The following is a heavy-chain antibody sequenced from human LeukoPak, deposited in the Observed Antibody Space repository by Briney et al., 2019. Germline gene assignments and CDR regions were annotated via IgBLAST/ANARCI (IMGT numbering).Heavy chain of an antibody. CDR3: ARAYYYGSGSYGLDY. CDR2: INHSGST. D-gene: IGHD3-10*01. CDR1: GGSISSYY. J-gene: IGHJ4*02. Sequence: SETLSLTCTVSGGSISSYYWSWIRQPPGKGLEWIGEINHSGSTNYNPSLKSRVTISVDTSKNQFSLKLTSVTAADTAVYYCARAYYYGSGSYGLDYWGQGTLVTVSS. V-gene: IGHV4-34*01.